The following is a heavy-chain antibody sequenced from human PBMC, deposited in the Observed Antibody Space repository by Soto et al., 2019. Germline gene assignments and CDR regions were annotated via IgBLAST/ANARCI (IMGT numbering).Heavy chain of an antibody. CDR1: GFTFSSYA. D-gene: IGHD1-26*01. V-gene: IGHV3-64*07. CDR2: ISANGGST. CDR3: ARASDRGSYYCDY. Sequence: EVQLVESGGGLVQPGGSLRLSCAASGFTFSSYAMHWVRQAPGKGLEYVSAISANGGSTYHADSVKGRFAISRDNSKNTLYLQRDSLRAEDMAVYYCARASDRGSYYCDYWGQGTLVTVS. J-gene: IGHJ4*02.